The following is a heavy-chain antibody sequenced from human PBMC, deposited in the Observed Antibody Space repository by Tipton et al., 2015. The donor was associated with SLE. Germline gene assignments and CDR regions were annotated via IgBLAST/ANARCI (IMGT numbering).Heavy chain of an antibody. D-gene: IGHD5-12*01. CDR3: ARGGVGGYDYFDH. J-gene: IGHJ4*02. V-gene: IGHV4-59*12. CDR1: GGSISSYY. Sequence: TLSLTCTVSGGSISSYYWSWIRQPPGKGLEWIGHMSYSGSTHYNPSLRSRITISVDTSKNHFSLKLSSVTAADTAVYYCARGGVGGYDYFDHWGQGTLVTVSS. CDR2: MSYSGST.